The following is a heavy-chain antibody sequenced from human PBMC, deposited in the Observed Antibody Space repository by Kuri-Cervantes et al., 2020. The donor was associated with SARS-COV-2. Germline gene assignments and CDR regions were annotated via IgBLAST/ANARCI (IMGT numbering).Heavy chain of an antibody. CDR1: GFTFDDYA. D-gene: IGHD1-26*01. Sequence: GGSLRLSCAASGFTFDDYAMHWVRQAPGKGLEWVSGISWNSGSIGYADSVKGRFTISRDNAKNSLYLQMNSLRAEDTAVYYCARQKRPIVGATSYYYGMDVWGQGTTVTVSS. V-gene: IGHV3-9*01. CDR3: ARQKRPIVGATSYYYGMDV. CDR2: ISWNSGSI. J-gene: IGHJ6*02.